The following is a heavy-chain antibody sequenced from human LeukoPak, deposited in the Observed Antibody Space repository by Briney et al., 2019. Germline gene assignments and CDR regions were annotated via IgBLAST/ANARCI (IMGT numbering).Heavy chain of an antibody. CDR1: GGSISSGSYY. CDR3: ARDLRNYYDSSGYSPFGY. D-gene: IGHD3-22*01. V-gene: IGHV4-61*02. J-gene: IGHJ4*02. Sequence: PSQTLSLTCTVSGGSISSGSYYWSWIRQPAGKGLEWIGRIYTSGSTNYNPPLKSRVTISVDTSKNQFSLKLSSVTAADTAVYYCARDLRNYYDSSGYSPFGYWGQGTLVTVSS. CDR2: IYTSGST.